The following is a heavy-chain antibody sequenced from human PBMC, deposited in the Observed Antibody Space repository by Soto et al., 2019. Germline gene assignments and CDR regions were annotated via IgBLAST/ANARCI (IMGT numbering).Heavy chain of an antibody. D-gene: IGHD3-22*01. V-gene: IGHV5-51*01. J-gene: IGHJ4*02. Sequence: GESLKISCKGSGYSFTSYWIGWVRQMPGKGLEWMGIIYPGDSDTRYSPSFQGQVTISADKSISTAYLQWSSLKASDTAMYYCARQTHDSSGYYYYFDYWGQGPLVTVSS. CDR2: IYPGDSDT. CDR1: GYSFTSYW. CDR3: ARQTHDSSGYYYYFDY.